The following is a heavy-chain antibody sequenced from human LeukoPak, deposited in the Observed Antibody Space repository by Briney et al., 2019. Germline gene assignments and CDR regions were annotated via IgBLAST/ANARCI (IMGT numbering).Heavy chain of an antibody. J-gene: IGHJ6*03. V-gene: IGHV1-8*01. Sequence: APVKVSCKASGYSFTSYDINWVRQATGQGLEWMGWMNPNSGNTGYAQKFQGRVTMTRNTSISTAYMELSSLRSEDTAVYYCARGRRNRQAAYYYYYMDVWGKGTTVTVSS. CDR1: GYSFTSYD. CDR2: MNPNSGNT. CDR3: ARGRRNRQAAYYYYYMDV. D-gene: IGHD1-14*01.